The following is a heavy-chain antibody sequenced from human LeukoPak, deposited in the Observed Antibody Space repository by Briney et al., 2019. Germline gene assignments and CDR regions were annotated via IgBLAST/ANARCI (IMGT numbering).Heavy chain of an antibody. Sequence: PGGSLRLSCAASGFTFSTYWMHWVRQAPGKGPVWVSRINTDGSSTTYADSVKGRFTISRDNAKNTLYLQMNSLRAEDTAVYYCARDSAATLNYWGQGTLVTVSS. V-gene: IGHV3-74*01. J-gene: IGHJ4*02. CDR3: ARDSAATLNY. CDR1: GFTFSTYW. CDR2: INTDGSST. D-gene: IGHD4-23*01.